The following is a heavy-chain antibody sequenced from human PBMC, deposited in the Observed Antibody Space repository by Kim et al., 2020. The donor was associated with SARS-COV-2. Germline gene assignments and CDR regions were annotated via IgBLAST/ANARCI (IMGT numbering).Heavy chain of an antibody. D-gene: IGHD3-10*01. CDR2: IWYDGSNK. Sequence: GGSLRLSCAASGFTFSSYGMHWVRQAPGKGLEWVAVIWYDGSNKYYADSVKGRFTISRDNSKNTLYLQMNSLRAEDTAVYYCARDRFRRITMVRGEGIDDLWGRGTLVTVSS. CDR1: GFTFSSYG. V-gene: IGHV3-33*01. J-gene: IGHJ2*01. CDR3: ARDRFRRITMVRGEGIDDL.